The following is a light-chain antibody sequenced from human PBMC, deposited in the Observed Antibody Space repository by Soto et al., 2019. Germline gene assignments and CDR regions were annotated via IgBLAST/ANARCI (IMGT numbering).Light chain of an antibody. V-gene: IGKV3-20*01. Sequence: EIVLTQSPGTLSSSPGERATLSCRASQSVSSSYLAWYQQNRGQAPRLLIYGASSRATGIPDRFSGSGSGTDFTLTISRLEPEDFAVYYCQQYGSSRWAFGQGTKV. J-gene: IGKJ1*01. CDR1: QSVSSSY. CDR2: GAS. CDR3: QQYGSSRWA.